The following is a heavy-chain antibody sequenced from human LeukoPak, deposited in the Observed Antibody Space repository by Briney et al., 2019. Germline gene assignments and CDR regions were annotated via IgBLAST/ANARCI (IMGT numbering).Heavy chain of an antibody. Sequence: GGSLRLSCAASGINVSANYMTWIRQAPGKGLEWVSLYGAGAAYYAESVRGRFIISIDNSKNTLFLQMNSLRAEDTAVYYCVSSTGQQLIPYDYWGQGTHVAVSS. D-gene: IGHD6-13*01. CDR3: VSSTGQQLIPYDY. CDR2: YGAGAA. J-gene: IGHJ4*02. V-gene: IGHV3-66*02. CDR1: GINVSANY.